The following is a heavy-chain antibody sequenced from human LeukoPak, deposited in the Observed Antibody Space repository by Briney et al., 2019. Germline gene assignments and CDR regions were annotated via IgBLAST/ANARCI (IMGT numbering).Heavy chain of an antibody. D-gene: IGHD3-16*01. CDR3: TKMRGTYYFDY. Sequence: GGSLRLSCAASGFAVSSNYMSWVRQAPGKGLEWVSVIYSGGAAYYAGSVKGRFTTSRDNSKNTLYLQMNSLRAEDTAVYYCTKMRGTYYFDYWAQGTLVTVSS. V-gene: IGHV3-66*01. CDR2: IYSGGAA. CDR1: GFAVSSNY. J-gene: IGHJ4*02.